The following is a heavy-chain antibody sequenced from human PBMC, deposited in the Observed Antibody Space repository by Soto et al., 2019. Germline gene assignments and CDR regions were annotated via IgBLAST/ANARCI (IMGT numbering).Heavy chain of an antibody. Sequence: QVQLVESGGGVVQPGRSLRLSCAASGFTFSSYAMHWVRQAPGKGLEWVAVISYDRSNKYYADSVKGRFTISRDNSKNTLYLQRNSLRAEDTAVYYCARDPMGRYYGSGSYYFDYWGQGTLVTVSS. D-gene: IGHD3-10*01. CDR3: ARDPMGRYYGSGSYYFDY. V-gene: IGHV3-30-3*01. CDR1: GFTFSSYA. CDR2: ISYDRSNK. J-gene: IGHJ4*02.